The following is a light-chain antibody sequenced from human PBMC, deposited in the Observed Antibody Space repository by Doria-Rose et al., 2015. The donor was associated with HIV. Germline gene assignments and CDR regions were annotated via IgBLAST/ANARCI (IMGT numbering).Light chain of an antibody. CDR3: HQYGTSWT. Sequence: TQSPGTLSLSTGARATLSCRASQSFSSTYLDWYQQKPGQAPSLLIYDGSTRATRITHRFSASESGTDFTRTVNRLEPEDFALYYCHQYGTSWTFGQGTKVEI. V-gene: IGKV3-20*01. CDR2: DGS. J-gene: IGKJ1*01. CDR1: QSFSSTY.